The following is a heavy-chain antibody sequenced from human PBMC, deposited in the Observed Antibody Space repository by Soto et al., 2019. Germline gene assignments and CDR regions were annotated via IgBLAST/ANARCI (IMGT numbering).Heavy chain of an antibody. Sequence: PSETLSLTCAVYGGSFSGYYWSWIRQPPGKGLVWIGEINHSGSTNYNPSLKSRVTISVDTSKNQFSLKLSSVTAADTAVYYCARRVGATTAWFDPWGQGTLVTVSS. CDR3: ARRVGATTAWFDP. J-gene: IGHJ5*02. D-gene: IGHD1-26*01. CDR2: INHSGST. V-gene: IGHV4-34*01. CDR1: GGSFSGYY.